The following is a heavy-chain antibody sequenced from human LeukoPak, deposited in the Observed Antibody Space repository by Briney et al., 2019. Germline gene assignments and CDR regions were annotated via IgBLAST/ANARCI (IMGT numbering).Heavy chain of an antibody. Sequence: GGSLRLSCAASGFTFSSYSMNWVRQTPGKGLEWVSSISSSSSYIYYADSVKGRFTISRDNAKNSLYLQMNSLRAEDTAVYYCARYQGSGWYDIPYWGQGTLVTVSS. CDR3: ARYQGSGWYDIPY. D-gene: IGHD6-19*01. V-gene: IGHV3-21*01. J-gene: IGHJ4*02. CDR2: ISSSSSYI. CDR1: GFTFSSYS.